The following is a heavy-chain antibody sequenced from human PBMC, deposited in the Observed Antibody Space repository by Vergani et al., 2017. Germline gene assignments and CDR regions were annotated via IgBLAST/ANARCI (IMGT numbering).Heavy chain of an antibody. D-gene: IGHD3-3*01. J-gene: IGHJ4*02. Sequence: EVQLLESGGGLVQPGGSLRLSCAASGFTFSSYAMSWVRQAPGKGLEWVSAISGSGGSTYYADSVKGRFTISRDNSKNTLYLQMNSLRAEDTAVYYCAKIPDFYDFWSGPSFVYFDYWGQGTLVTVSS. V-gene: IGHV3-23*01. CDR1: GFTFSSYA. CDR3: AKIPDFYDFWSGPSFVYFDY. CDR2: ISGSGGST.